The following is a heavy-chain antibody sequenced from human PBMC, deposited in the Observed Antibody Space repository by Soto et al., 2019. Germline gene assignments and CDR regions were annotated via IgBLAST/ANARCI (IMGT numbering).Heavy chain of an antibody. V-gene: IGHV4-59*08. CDR1: GGSISRYY. CDR3: ARNYVWLADYYYYYMDV. D-gene: IGHD6-19*01. Sequence: KPSETLSLTCTVSGGSISRYYWSWIRQPPGKGLEWIGYIYYSGSTNYNPSPKSRVTISVDTSKNQFSLKLSSVTAADTAVYYCARNYVWLADYYYYYMDVWGKGTTVTVSS. CDR2: IYYSGST. J-gene: IGHJ6*03.